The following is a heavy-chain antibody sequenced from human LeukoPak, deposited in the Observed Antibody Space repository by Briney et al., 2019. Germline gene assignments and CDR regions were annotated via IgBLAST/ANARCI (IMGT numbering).Heavy chain of an antibody. CDR1: GVSISNYH. CDR2: IYYSGST. J-gene: IGHJ6*02. Sequence: NSSETLSLTCTVSGVSISNYHWSWLRQPPGKGLEWIGYIYYSGSTNYNPSLKSRVTISVDTSKNQFSLKLSSVTAADTAVYYCARTYSSSWPYYGMDVWGQGTTVTVSS. V-gene: IGHV4-59*01. CDR3: ARTYSSSWPYYGMDV. D-gene: IGHD6-13*01.